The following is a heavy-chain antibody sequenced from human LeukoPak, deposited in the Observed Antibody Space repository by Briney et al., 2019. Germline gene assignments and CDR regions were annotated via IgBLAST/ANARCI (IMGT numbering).Heavy chain of an antibody. Sequence: SGPTLVKPTQTLTLTCTFSGFSLSTTGVGVGWIRQPPGKALEWLAVFYWNDDKRYSPSLKSRLTITKDTSKNQVVLTMTDMDPVDTATYYCAHNRGYSYGFDYWGQGTLVTVSS. CDR3: AHNRGYSYGFDY. V-gene: IGHV2-5*01. CDR2: FYWNDDK. J-gene: IGHJ4*02. D-gene: IGHD5-18*01. CDR1: GFSLSTTGVG.